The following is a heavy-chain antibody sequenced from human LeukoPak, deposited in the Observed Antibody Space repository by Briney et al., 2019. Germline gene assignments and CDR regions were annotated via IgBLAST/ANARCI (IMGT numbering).Heavy chain of an antibody. CDR1: GGSFSGYY. J-gene: IGHJ6*03. Sequence: PSETLSLTCAVYGGSFSGYYWSWLRQPPGKGLEWIGEINHSGSTNYNPSLTSRVTISVDTSKNQFSLKLSSVTAADTAVYYCARGITMVRGVYYCYYMDVWGKGTTVTVSS. CDR3: ARGITMVRGVYYCYYMDV. D-gene: IGHD3-10*01. V-gene: IGHV4-34*01. CDR2: INHSGST.